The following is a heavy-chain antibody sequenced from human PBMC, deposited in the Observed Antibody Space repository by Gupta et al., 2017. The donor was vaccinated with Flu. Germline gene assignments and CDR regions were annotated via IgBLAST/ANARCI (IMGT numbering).Heavy chain of an antibody. V-gene: IGHV5-10-1*01. CDR3: ARLSDH. CDR2: IDPSDSRT. J-gene: IGHJ4*02. CDR1: GYNFNTYW. Sequence: EVQLVQSGAQVKKPGESLRISCKASGYNFNTYWISWVRQRPGKGLEWMGRIDPSDSRTTYSPSFQGHVTISADKSISNAYLQWSGLKASDSAIYYCARLSDHWGQGTPVTVSS.